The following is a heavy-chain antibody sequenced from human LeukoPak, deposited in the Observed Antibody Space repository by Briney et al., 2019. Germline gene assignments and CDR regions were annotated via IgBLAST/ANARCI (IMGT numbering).Heavy chain of an antibody. CDR2: IYYSGST. CDR3: ARDPAVLWFGESD. CDR1: GGSISSYY. Sequence: PSETLSLTCTVSGGSISSYYWSWIRQPPGKGLEWIGYIYYSGSTNYNPSLKSRVTISVDTSKNQFSLKLSSVTAADTAVYYCARDPAVLWFGESDWGQGTLVTVSS. V-gene: IGHV4-59*12. D-gene: IGHD3-10*01. J-gene: IGHJ4*02.